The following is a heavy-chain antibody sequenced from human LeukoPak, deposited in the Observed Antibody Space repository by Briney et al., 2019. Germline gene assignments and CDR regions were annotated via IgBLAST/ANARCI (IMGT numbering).Heavy chain of an antibody. CDR1: GYTFTSYY. CDR2: INPSGGST. CDR3: GKDPPRITMVPGGWFDP. V-gene: IGHV1-46*01. J-gene: IGHJ5*02. D-gene: IGHD3-10*01. Sequence: GASVKVSCKASGYTFTSYYMHWVRQAPGQGLEWMGIINPSGGSTSYAQTFQGRVTMTRDTSTSTVYMELSSLRSEDTAVYYWGKDPPRITMVPGGWFDPWGQGTLVTVSS.